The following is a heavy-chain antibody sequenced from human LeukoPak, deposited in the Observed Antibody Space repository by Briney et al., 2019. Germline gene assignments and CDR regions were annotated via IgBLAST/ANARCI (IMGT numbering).Heavy chain of an antibody. CDR2: IYYSGST. CDR1: GGSLSSYY. CDR3: ARAGGATWAFDI. J-gene: IGHJ3*02. Sequence: PSETPSLTSTLSGGSLSSYYWSWTRQPPGQGREWIGYIYYSGSTNDNPSLKSRVTISVYTSKNQFSLKLSSVTAADTAVYYCARAGGATWAFDIWGQGTMVTVSS. V-gene: IGHV4-59*01. D-gene: IGHD1-26*01.